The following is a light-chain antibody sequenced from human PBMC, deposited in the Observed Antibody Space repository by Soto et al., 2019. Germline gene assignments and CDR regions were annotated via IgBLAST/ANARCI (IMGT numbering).Light chain of an antibody. CDR1: QSVSSNK. V-gene: IGKV3-20*01. CDR2: AAS. CDR3: QHYVSSPPAIT. J-gene: IGKJ5*01. Sequence: ETVLTQSPATVSLSPGDRATLPCRASQSVSSNKLAWYQQKPGQAPRLLIYAASSRATGIPDRFSGSGSGTDFTLTISRLEPEDLAVYYCQHYVSSPPAITFGQGTRLEIK.